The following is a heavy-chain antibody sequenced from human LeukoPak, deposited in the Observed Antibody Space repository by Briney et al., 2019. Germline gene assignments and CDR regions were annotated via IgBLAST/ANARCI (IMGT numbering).Heavy chain of an antibody. CDR2: ISGSGGST. V-gene: IGHV3-23*01. CDR3: ARDSMVRGPIGPNWFDP. Sequence: GGSLRLSCAASGFTFSSYAMSWVRQAPGKGLEWVSAISGSGGSTYYADSVKGRFTISRDNSKNTLYLQMNSLRAEDTAVYYCARDSMVRGPIGPNWFDPWGQGTLVTVSS. D-gene: IGHD3-10*01. J-gene: IGHJ5*02. CDR1: GFTFSSYA.